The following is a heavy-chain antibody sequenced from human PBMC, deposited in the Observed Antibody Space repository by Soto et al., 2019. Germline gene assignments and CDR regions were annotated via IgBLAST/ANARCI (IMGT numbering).Heavy chain of an antibody. CDR3: ARLEGLATISYYFDF. V-gene: IGHV4-39*01. CDR1: DDSINSDKYY. D-gene: IGHD3-9*01. CDR2: IYYRGNA. Sequence: QLQLQESGPGLVKPSETLSLTCSVSDDSINSDKYYWGWIRQPPGKGLEWIGSIYYRGNACYNPARQTPVTIPLDNSRSQFSLKLNSVTAADSAVYFCARLEGLATISYYFDFWGPGALVTVSS. J-gene: IGHJ4*02.